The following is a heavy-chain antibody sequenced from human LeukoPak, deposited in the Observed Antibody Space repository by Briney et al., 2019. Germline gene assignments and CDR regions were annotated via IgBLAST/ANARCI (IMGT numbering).Heavy chain of an antibody. Sequence: GGSLRLSCAASGFTFSNHGMNWVRQAPGKGLEWVSGISPSGDITYYADSVKGRFTISRDNSENTLYLEVISLTAEDTAVYYCAKDDAWLRFGEWSQGTLVTVSS. CDR2: ISPSGDIT. CDR3: AKDDAWLRFGE. V-gene: IGHV3-23*01. D-gene: IGHD3-10*01. J-gene: IGHJ1*01. CDR1: GFTFSNHG.